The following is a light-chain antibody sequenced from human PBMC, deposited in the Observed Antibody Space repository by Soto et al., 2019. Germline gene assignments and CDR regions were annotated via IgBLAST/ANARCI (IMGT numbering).Light chain of an antibody. V-gene: IGKV3-20*01. CDR3: QQYGRSGT. CDR2: ATS. Sequence: EIVLTQSPGTLSLSPGERATLSCRASQSVSRTYLAWYPQKPVQAPRLLIYATSSRATGIPDRFSGSGSGTDFTLTISRLEPEDFAVYYCQQYGRSGTFGQGTKVDIK. CDR1: QSVSRTY. J-gene: IGKJ1*01.